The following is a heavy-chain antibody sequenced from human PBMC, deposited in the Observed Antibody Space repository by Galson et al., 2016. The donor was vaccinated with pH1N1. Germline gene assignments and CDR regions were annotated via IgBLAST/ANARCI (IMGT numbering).Heavy chain of an antibody. D-gene: IGHD2/OR15-2a*01. CDR1: GYTFTSYH. CDR3: ARGGCTTSTCYFYYQYHMDN. V-gene: IGHV1-8*01. J-gene: IGHJ6*03. Sequence: SVKVSCKASGYTFTSYHIYWVRQATGQGLEWMGWMDPHTGNTAYAQNFQGRLTMTRDTSLGTAYMELSSLRSEDTAVYYCARGGCTTSTCYFYYQYHMDNWGKGTTVTVSS. CDR2: MDPHTGNT.